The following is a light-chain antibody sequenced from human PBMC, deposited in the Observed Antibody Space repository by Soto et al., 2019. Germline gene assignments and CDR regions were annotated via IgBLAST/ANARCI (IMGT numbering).Light chain of an antibody. J-gene: IGKJ4*01. Sequence: EIAMSQSPATLSASAGERVTLSCRASQSVSSNLAWYQQKPGKAPKFLIYHTSTRASGIPARFSGSGSGTDYTLTISRLEPEDSAMYYCQHYSYSSCTFGGGTKVDIK. CDR1: QSVSSN. CDR3: QHYSYSSCT. V-gene: IGKV3-15*01. CDR2: HTS.